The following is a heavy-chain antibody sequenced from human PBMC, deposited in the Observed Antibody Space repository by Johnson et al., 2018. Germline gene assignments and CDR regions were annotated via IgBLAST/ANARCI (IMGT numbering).Heavy chain of an antibody. J-gene: IGHJ3*02. CDR1: GFTFPNYG. V-gene: IGHV3-33*06. CDR3: AKGLYSGRYDLGFDI. D-gene: IGHD1-26*01. Sequence: QVQLQESGGGVVQPGRSLRLSCATSGFTFPNYGMHWVRQDPGKGLEWVAVLWSHGRSEYYADAVKGRFTSSRETSKNTRYLQMNSLRGDDTAVYYCAKGLYSGRYDLGFDIWGRGTMVTVSS. CDR2: LWSHGRSE.